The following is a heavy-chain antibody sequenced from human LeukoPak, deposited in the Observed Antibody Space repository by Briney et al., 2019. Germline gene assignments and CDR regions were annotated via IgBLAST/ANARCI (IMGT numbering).Heavy chain of an antibody. CDR2: IDDRGTT. J-gene: IGHJ4*02. Sequence: KPSETLSLTCGVYGGPFSGYYWSWIRQSPGKGLEWIGEIDDRGTTKYNPSLETRVSISLDTSRIQFSLKLTSVTAADTAVYYCAREAYCGGDCYSGFDYWGQGTLVTVSS. V-gene: IGHV4-34*01. CDR1: GGPFSGYY. CDR3: AREAYCGGDCYSGFDY. D-gene: IGHD2-21*02.